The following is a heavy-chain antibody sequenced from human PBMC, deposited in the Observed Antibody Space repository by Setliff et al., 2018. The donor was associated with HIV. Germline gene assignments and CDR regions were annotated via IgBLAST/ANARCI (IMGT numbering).Heavy chain of an antibody. CDR1: GGSISSSSFY. D-gene: IGHD3-10*01. J-gene: IGHJ4*02. CDR3: ARGQPPPGPGVVRGGYSSGSLDY. Sequence: PSETLSLTCTVSGGSISSSSFYWGWIRQPPGKGLEWIGEINHSGSTTYNPSLKSRVTISVDTSKNQFSLNLNSVTAVDTAVYYCARGQPPPGPGVVRGGYSSGSLDYWGQGTLVTVSS. CDR2: INHSGST. V-gene: IGHV4-39*07.